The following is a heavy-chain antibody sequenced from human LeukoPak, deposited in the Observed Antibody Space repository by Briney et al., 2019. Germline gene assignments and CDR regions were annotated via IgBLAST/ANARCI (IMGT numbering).Heavy chain of an antibody. D-gene: IGHD6-6*01. Sequence: PSETLSLTCTVSGGSISSSSYYWGWIRQPPGKGLEWIGSIYYSGSTYYNPSLKSRVTISVDTSKNQFSLKLSSVTAADTAVYYCARGARPVYYYYYIDVWGKGTTVTVSS. V-gene: IGHV4-39*07. CDR2: IYYSGST. CDR3: ARGARPVYYYYYIDV. CDR1: GGSISSSSYY. J-gene: IGHJ6*03.